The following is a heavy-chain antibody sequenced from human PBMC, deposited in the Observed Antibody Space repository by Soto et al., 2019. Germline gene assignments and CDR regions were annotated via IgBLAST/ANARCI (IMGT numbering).Heavy chain of an antibody. CDR3: ARDMVGQTDGYFDL. Sequence: QVQLVESGGGVVQPGRSLRLSCAASGFTFSSYAMHWVRQAPGKGLEWVAVISYDGSNKYYADSVKGRFTISRDNSKNTLYLQMSSLRAEDTAVYYCARDMVGQTDGYFDLWGRGTLGTVSS. CDR1: GFTFSSYA. D-gene: IGHD1-26*01. J-gene: IGHJ2*01. V-gene: IGHV3-30-3*01. CDR2: ISYDGSNK.